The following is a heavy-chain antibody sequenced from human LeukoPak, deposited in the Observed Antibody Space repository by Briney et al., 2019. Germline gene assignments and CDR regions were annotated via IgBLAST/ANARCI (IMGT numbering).Heavy chain of an antibody. CDR3: ARGWFGELLSNWFDP. CDR1: GGSFSGYY. V-gene: IGHV4-34*01. J-gene: IGHJ5*02. D-gene: IGHD3-10*01. CDR2: INHSGST. Sequence: SETLSLTCAVYGGSFSGYYWSWIRQPPGKGLEWIGEINHSGSTNYNPSLKSRVTISVDTSKNQFSLKLSSVTAAYTAVYYCARGWFGELLSNWFDPWGQGTLVTVSS.